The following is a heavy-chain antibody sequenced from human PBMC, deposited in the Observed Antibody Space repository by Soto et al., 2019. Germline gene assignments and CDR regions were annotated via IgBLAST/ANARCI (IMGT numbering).Heavy chain of an antibody. J-gene: IGHJ6*02. V-gene: IGHV3-48*03. CDR3: ARGGKVPYYYGMDV. D-gene: IGHD3-16*01. Sequence: VLLVDSGGGLVQPGGSLRLSCAASGFTLSSFALNWVRQAPGKGLEWVSYIGATSSSGSNFYYAASVKGRFTISRDSAKNSLFLQMNSLRDEDTAIYYCARGGKVPYYYGMDVWGQGTTVTVSS. CDR1: GFTLSSFA. CDR2: IGATSSSGSNF.